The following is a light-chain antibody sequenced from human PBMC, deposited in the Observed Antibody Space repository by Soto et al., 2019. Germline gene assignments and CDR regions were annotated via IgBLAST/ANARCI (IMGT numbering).Light chain of an antibody. CDR1: QNISNY. CDR2: AAS. Sequence: AIQMTQYPSSLSASVGARVTITCRASQNISNYLGWYQQRPGKAPKLLIYAASTLQSGVPSRFSASGSGTDFTLTISSLQPEDFATYYCLQDYNYPRTFGPGTKVDIK. CDR3: LQDYNYPRT. J-gene: IGKJ1*01. V-gene: IGKV1-6*01.